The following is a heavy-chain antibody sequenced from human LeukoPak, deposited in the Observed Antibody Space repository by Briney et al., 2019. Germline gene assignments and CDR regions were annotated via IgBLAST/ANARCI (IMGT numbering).Heavy chain of an antibody. CDR3: ARGDTAMVTNLDY. Sequence: GAAVKVSCKASGGTFSSYAISWVRQAPGQGLEWMGRIIPILGIANYAQKFQGRVTITADKSTSTAYMELSSLRSEDPAVYYCARGDTAMVTNLDYWGQGTLVTVSS. CDR1: GGTFSSYA. V-gene: IGHV1-69*04. J-gene: IGHJ4*02. D-gene: IGHD5-18*01. CDR2: IIPILGIA.